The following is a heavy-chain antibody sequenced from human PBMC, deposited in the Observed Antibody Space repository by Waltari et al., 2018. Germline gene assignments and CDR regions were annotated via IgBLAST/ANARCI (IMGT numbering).Heavy chain of an antibody. Sequence: QLQLQESGPGLVKPSETLSLTCTVSGGSISSTSYYWGWIRQPPGKGLEWIGSIYYSGSTYYNPSRKSRVTISVDTSKNQFSLKLSSVTAADTAVYYCARDRVLTVTTQGPGWFDPWGQGTLVTVSS. CDR3: ARDRVLTVTTQGPGWFDP. CDR1: GGSISSTSYY. V-gene: IGHV4-39*07. J-gene: IGHJ5*02. CDR2: IYYSGST. D-gene: IGHD4-4*01.